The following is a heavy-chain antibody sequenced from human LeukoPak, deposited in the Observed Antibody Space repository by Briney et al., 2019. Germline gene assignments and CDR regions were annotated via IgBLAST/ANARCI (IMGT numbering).Heavy chain of an antibody. CDR3: ARDIRGYSYGYSFDY. D-gene: IGHD5-18*01. CDR1: GGSISSYY. V-gene: IGHV4-4*07. J-gene: IGHJ4*02. CDR2: IYTSGST. Sequence: SETLSLTCTVSGGSISSYYWSWIRQPAGKGLEWIGRIYTSGSTNYNPSLKSRVNMSVDTSKNQLSLKLSSVTAADTAVYYCARDIRGYSYGYSFDYWGQGTLVTVSS.